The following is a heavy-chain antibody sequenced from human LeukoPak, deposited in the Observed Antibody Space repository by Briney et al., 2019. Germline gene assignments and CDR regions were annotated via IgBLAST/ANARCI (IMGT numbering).Heavy chain of an antibody. CDR3: ARDGPPYDSSGYYSYHFDY. D-gene: IGHD3-22*01. V-gene: IGHV3-30-3*01. J-gene: IGHJ4*02. CDR2: ISYDGSNK. CDR1: GFTFSNYA. Sequence: GGSLRLSRAASGFTFSNYAMHWVRQAPGKGLEWVAVISYDGSNKYYADSVQGRITISRDNSKNTLYLQMNSLRAEDTAVYYCARDGPPYDSSGYYSYHFDYWGQGTLVTVSS.